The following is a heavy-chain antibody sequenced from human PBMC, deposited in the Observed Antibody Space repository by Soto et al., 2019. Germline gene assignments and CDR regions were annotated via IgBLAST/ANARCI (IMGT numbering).Heavy chain of an antibody. CDR1: GFTFSSYG. CDR2: IWYDGSNK. J-gene: IGHJ3*02. CDR3: AREYCSSTSCYWHDAFDI. D-gene: IGHD2-2*01. Sequence: QVQLVESGGGVVQPGRSLRLSCATSGFTFSSYGMHWVRQAPGKGLEWVAVIWYDGSNKYYADSVKGRFTISRDNSKNTLYLQMHRLRAEDPAVYYCAREYCSSTSCYWHDAFDIWGQGTMVTVSS. V-gene: IGHV3-33*01.